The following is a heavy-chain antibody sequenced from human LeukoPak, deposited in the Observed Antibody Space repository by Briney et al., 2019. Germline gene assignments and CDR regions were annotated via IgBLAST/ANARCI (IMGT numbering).Heavy chain of an antibody. Sequence: GGSLRLSCGASGFMFSTYAMHWVRQAPGKGLEWVAVISYDGSNKYYADSVKGRFTFSRDKSKNTLYLQMNSLRPEDSAVYYCASDPRDGGQNVWGKGTTVTVSS. CDR2: ISYDGSNK. V-gene: IGHV3-30*19. J-gene: IGHJ6*04. CDR1: GFMFSTYA. D-gene: IGHD5-24*01. CDR3: ASDPRDGGQNV.